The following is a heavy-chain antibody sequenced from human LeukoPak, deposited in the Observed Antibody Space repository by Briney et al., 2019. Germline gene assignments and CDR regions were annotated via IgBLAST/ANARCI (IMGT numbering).Heavy chain of an antibody. D-gene: IGHD4-11*01. J-gene: IGHJ6*02. Sequence: ASVKVSCKASGYTFTSYDINWVRQATGQGLEWMGWMNPNSGNTGYAQKFQGRVTMTRNTSISTAYMELSSLRSEDTTVYYRARSRAGWDSNFHPYYYYYYGMDVWGQGTTVTVSS. CDR3: ARSRAGWDSNFHPYYYYYYGMDV. CDR1: GYTFTSYD. V-gene: IGHV1-8*01. CDR2: MNPNSGNT.